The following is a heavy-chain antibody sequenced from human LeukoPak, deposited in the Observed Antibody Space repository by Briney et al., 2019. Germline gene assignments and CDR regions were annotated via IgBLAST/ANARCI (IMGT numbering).Heavy chain of an antibody. J-gene: IGHJ4*02. D-gene: IGHD3-16*01. V-gene: IGHV4-31*03. CDR3: ARGGGGNFDY. Sequence: SQTLSLICTVSGGSISSGGYYWSWIRQHPGKGLEWIGYIYYSGSTYYNPSLKSRVTISVDTSKNQFSLKLSSVTAADTAVYYWARGGGGNFDYWGQGTLVTVSS. CDR2: IYYSGST. CDR1: GGSISSGGYY.